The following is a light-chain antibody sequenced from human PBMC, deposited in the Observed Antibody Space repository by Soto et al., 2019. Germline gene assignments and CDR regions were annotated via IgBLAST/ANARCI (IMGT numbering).Light chain of an antibody. CDR3: QQYGSSPNT. CDR1: QSVSCSCSSSC. CDR2: DAS. V-gene: IGKV3-20*01. J-gene: IGKJ2*01. Sequence: EIVLTQSPGTLSLSPGESATLSCRASQSVSCSCSSSCFAWYQQKPGQTPRLLIYDASNRATGIPDRFSGSGSGTDFTLTISRLEPEDFAVYYCQQYGSSPNTFGQGTKLEIK.